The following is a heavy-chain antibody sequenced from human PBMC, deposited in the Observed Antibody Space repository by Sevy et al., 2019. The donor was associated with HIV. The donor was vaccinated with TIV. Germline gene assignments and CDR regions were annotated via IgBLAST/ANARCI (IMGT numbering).Heavy chain of an antibody. V-gene: IGHV3-7*01. CDR1: GFTFKSYW. J-gene: IGHJ6*02. Sequence: GGSQRLSCAASGFTFKSYWMTWVRQAPGKGLEWVANINQDGSEKYYSDSLKGRFSISRDNSKNSVHLQINTLRAEDTAVYYCAREGSAYDTYYYHYAMDVWGQGTTVTVSS. CDR3: AREGSAYDTYYYHYAMDV. D-gene: IGHD5-12*01. CDR2: INQDGSEK.